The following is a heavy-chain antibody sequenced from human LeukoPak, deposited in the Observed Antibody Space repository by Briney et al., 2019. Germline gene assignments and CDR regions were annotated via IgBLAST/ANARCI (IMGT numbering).Heavy chain of an antibody. J-gene: IGHJ6*02. Sequence: PGGSLRLSCAASGFTFDDYAMHWVRQAPGKGLEWVSAISGSGGSTYYADSVKGRFTISRDNSKNTLYLQMNSLRAEDTAVYYCGATGNYYYYGMDVWGQGTTVTVSS. CDR2: ISGSGGST. CDR3: GATGNYYYYGMDV. CDR1: GFTFDDYA. V-gene: IGHV3-23*01. D-gene: IGHD1-14*01.